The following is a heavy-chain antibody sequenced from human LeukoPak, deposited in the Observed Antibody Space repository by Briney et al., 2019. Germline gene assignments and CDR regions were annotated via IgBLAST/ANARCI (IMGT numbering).Heavy chain of an antibody. Sequence: SETLSLTCTVSGGSISSSSYYWGWIRQPPGKGLEWIGSIYYSGSTYYNPSLKSRVTISVDTSKNQLSLKLSSVTAADTAVYYCARVVNHSYYYYYMDVWGRGTTVTVSS. D-gene: IGHD3-22*01. CDR3: ARVVNHSYYYYYMDV. V-gene: IGHV4-39*07. J-gene: IGHJ6*03. CDR2: IYYSGST. CDR1: GGSISSSSYY.